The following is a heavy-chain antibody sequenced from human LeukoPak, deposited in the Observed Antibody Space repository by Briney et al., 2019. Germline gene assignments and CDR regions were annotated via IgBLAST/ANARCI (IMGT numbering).Heavy chain of an antibody. D-gene: IGHD3-22*01. Sequence: GGSLRLSCVASGFTFSSYAMHWVRQAPGKGLEWVAVISYDGSNKYYADSVKGRFTISRDNAKNSLYLQMNSLRAEDTAVYYCARQHYDSSGYSHDWGQGTLVTVSS. CDR1: GFTFSSYA. J-gene: IGHJ4*02. CDR2: ISYDGSNK. V-gene: IGHV3-30-3*01. CDR3: ARQHYDSSGYSHD.